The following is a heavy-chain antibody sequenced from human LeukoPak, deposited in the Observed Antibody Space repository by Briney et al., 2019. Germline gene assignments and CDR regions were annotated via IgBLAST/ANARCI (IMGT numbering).Heavy chain of an antibody. J-gene: IGHJ4*02. V-gene: IGHV4-39*02. CDR1: GGSVSSSSYY. CDR2: IYYSGST. Sequence: SETLSLTCTVSGGSVSSSSYYWGWIRQPPGKGLEWTGSIYYSGSTYYNPSLKSRVTISVDTSKNHFSLKLSSVTAADTAVYYCARLAVTFDSWGQGTLVTVSS. CDR3: ARLAVTFDS. D-gene: IGHD4-17*01.